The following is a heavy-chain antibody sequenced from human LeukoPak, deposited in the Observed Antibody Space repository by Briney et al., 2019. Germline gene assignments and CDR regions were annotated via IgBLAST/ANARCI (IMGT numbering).Heavy chain of an antibody. CDR3: ASSRGPCDS. V-gene: IGHV3-48*03. Sequence: GGSLRLSCAASGFTFSSYEMNWVRQAPGKGLEWVSYITSTSSTIYYADSVKGRFTISRDNAKKSLYLQMDSLRAEDTAIYYCASSRGPCDSWGQGTLVTVSS. D-gene: IGHD3-10*01. CDR1: GFTFSSYE. CDR2: ITSTSSTI. J-gene: IGHJ5*01.